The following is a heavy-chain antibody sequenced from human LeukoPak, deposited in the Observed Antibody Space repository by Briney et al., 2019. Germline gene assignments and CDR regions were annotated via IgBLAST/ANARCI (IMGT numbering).Heavy chain of an antibody. D-gene: IGHD6-19*01. CDR3: AREGIAVAQSSAFDI. CDR1: GYSFTTYW. Sequence: GESLKISCKGSGYSFTTYWIGWVRQMPGKGLEWMGIIYPGDSDTRYSPSFQGQVTISVDKSISTAYLQWSSLKASDTAMYYCAREGIAVAQSSAFDIWGQGTMVTVSS. CDR2: IYPGDSDT. V-gene: IGHV5-51*01. J-gene: IGHJ3*02.